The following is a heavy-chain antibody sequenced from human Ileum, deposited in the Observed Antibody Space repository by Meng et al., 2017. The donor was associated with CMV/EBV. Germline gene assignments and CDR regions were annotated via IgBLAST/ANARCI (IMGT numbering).Heavy chain of an antibody. CDR1: GFTFSSYG. Sequence: GGSLRLSCAASGFTFSSYGMHWVRQAPGKGLEWVAVIWYDGSNKYYADSVKGRFTISRDNSKNTLYLQMNSLRAEDTAVYYCARDHYQLLYALFQHWGQGTLVTVSS. CDR3: ARDHYQLLYALFQH. CDR2: IWYDGSNK. V-gene: IGHV3-33*01. D-gene: IGHD2-2*02. J-gene: IGHJ1*01.